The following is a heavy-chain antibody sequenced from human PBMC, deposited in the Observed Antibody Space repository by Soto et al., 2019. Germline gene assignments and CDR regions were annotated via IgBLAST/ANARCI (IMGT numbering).Heavy chain of an antibody. CDR2: IYSGGST. CDR1: GITVSSNY. J-gene: IGHJ6*02. D-gene: IGHD3-3*01. Sequence: GGSLRLSCAASGITVSSNYMSWVRQAPGKGLEWVSVIYSGGSTYYADSVKGRFTISRDNSKNTLYLQMNSLRAEDTAVYYCARSPDTYYDFWSGSRYYYYGMDVWGQGTTVTVSS. V-gene: IGHV3-66*01. CDR3: ARSPDTYYDFWSGSRYYYYGMDV.